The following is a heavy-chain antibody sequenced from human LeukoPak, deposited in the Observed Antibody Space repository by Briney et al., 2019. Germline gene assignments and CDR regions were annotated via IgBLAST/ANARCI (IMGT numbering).Heavy chain of an antibody. V-gene: IGHV3-30*18. J-gene: IGHJ6*03. CDR3: AKDGTGYYYYYYMDV. CDR1: GFTFSSYG. Sequence: PGGSLRLSCAASGFTFSSYGMHWVRQAPGKGLEWVAVISYDGSNKYYADSVKGRFTISRDNSKNTLYLQMNSLRAEDTAVYYCAKDGTGYYYYYYMDVWGKGTTVTVSS. D-gene: IGHD1-1*01. CDR2: ISYDGSNK.